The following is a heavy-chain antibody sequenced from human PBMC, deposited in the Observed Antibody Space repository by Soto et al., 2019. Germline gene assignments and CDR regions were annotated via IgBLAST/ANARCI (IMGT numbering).Heavy chain of an antibody. D-gene: IGHD3-10*01. J-gene: IGHJ5*02. CDR1: GYSFTSYW. V-gene: IGHV5-51*01. CDR2: IYPGDSDT. Sequence: PGESLKISCKGSGYSFTSYWIGWVRQMPGKGLEWMGIIYPGDSDTRYSPSFQGQVTISAGKSISTAYLQWSSLKASDTAMYYCARGGVRTYYYGSGSSNCFDPWGQGTLVTVSS. CDR3: ARGGVRTYYYGSGSSNCFDP.